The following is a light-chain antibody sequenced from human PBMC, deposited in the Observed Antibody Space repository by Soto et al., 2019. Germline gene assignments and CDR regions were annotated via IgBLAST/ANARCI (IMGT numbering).Light chain of an antibody. J-gene: IGLJ1*01. CDR2: DVT. Sequence: QSALTQPRSVSGSPGQSVTICCTGTSSDVGGYNYVSWYQQHPGKAPKLMIYDVTTRPSGVPDRFSGSKSGNTASLTISGLQAEDEADYYCSSHAGSSVVFGTGTKVTVL. V-gene: IGLV2-11*01. CDR3: SSHAGSSVV. CDR1: SSDVGGYNY.